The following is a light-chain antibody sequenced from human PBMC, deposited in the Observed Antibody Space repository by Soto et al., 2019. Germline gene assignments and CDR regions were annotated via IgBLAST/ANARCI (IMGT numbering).Light chain of an antibody. V-gene: IGKV3-20*01. Sequence: EVVLTQSPGTVSLSPGERVTLSCRASQSVISNYLAWYQQRPGQAPRLLIYAASSRATGIPDRFSGSGSGTDFTLSISSLEPEDFAVYYYQQYGSSLTWTFGQGTKVEMK. CDR1: QSVISNY. J-gene: IGKJ1*01. CDR2: AAS. CDR3: QQYGSSLTWT.